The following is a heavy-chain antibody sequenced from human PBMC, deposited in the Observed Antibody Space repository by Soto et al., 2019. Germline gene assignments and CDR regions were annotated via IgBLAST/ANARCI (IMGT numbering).Heavy chain of an antibody. CDR1: GGSFSGYY. CDR2: INHSGST. CDR3: ARGRYNWNDEGDYYYYMDV. J-gene: IGHJ6*03. V-gene: IGHV4-34*01. D-gene: IGHD1-1*01. Sequence: QVQLQQWGAGLLKPSETLSLTCAVYGGSFSGYYWSWIRQPPGKGLEWIGEINHSGSTNYNPSLKSRVTISVDTSKNQFTLKLSSVTAADTAVYYCARGRYNWNDEGDYYYYMDVWGKGTTVTVSS.